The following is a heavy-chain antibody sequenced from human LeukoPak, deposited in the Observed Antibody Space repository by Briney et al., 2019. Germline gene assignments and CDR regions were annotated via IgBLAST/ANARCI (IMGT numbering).Heavy chain of an antibody. CDR2: INPNSGGT. V-gene: IGHV1-2*02. CDR3: ARDSPGDGYIPFDY. J-gene: IGHJ4*02. CDR1: GYTFTGYY. Sequence: GASVKVSCKASGYTFTGYYMHWVRQAPGQGLEWMGWINPNSGGTNYAQKFQGRVTMTRDTSISTAYMELSRLRSDDTAVYYCARDSPGDGYIPFDYWGQGTLVTVSS. D-gene: IGHD5-24*01.